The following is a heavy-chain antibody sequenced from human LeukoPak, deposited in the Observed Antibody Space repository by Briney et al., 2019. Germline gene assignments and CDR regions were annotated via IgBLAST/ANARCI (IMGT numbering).Heavy chain of an antibody. V-gene: IGHV3-33*08. Sequence: GGSLRLSCAASGFTVSSNYMSWVRQAPGKGLEWVAVIWYDGSNKYYADSVKGRFTISRDNSKNTLYLQMNSLRAEDTAVYYCARGGYGDYYFDYWGQGTLVTVSS. CDR2: IWYDGSNK. D-gene: IGHD4-17*01. CDR3: ARGGYGDYYFDY. CDR1: GFTVSSNY. J-gene: IGHJ4*02.